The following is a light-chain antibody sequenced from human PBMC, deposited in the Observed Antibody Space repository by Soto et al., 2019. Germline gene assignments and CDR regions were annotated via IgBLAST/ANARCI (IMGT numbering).Light chain of an antibody. CDR3: QQRSNWPPIT. Sequence: EIVFTQSPATLSLSPGERATLSCRASQSVSSYLAWYQQKPGQAPRLLIYDASNRATGIPARFSGSGSGTDFTLTISCLEPEEFAVYYCQQRSNWPPITSGQGTRPEI. CDR2: DAS. V-gene: IGKV3-11*01. CDR1: QSVSSY. J-gene: IGKJ5*01.